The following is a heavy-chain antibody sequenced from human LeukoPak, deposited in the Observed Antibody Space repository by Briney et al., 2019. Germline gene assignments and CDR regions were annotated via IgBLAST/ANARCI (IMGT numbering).Heavy chain of an antibody. D-gene: IGHD3-9*01. V-gene: IGHV4-34*09. Sequence: PSETLSLTCAVYGGSFSGYYWSWIRQPPGKGLEWIGEINHSGSTNYNPSLKSRVTISVDTSKNQFSLKLSSVTAADTAVYYCASNQYYDILTAGAFDIWGQGTMVTVSS. J-gene: IGHJ3*02. CDR3: ASNQYYDILTAGAFDI. CDR2: INHSGST. CDR1: GGSFSGYY.